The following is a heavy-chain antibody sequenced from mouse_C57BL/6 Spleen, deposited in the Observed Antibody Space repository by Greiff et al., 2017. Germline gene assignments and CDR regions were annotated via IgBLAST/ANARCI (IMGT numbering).Heavy chain of an antibody. CDR3: AIYYSNSTWYFDV. V-gene: IGHV1-50*01. CDR2: IDPSDSYT. CDR1: GYTFTSYW. Sequence: QVQLQQPGTELVKPGASVKLSCKASGYTFTSYWMQWVKQRPGQGLEWIGEIDPSDSYTNSNQKFKGKATLTVDTSSSTAYMQLSSLTSEDSAVYYCAIYYSNSTWYFDVWGTGTTVTVSS. J-gene: IGHJ1*03. D-gene: IGHD2-5*01.